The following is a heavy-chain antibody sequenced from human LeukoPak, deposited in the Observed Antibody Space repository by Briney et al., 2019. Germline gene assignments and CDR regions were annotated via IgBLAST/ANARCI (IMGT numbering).Heavy chain of an antibody. J-gene: IGHJ3*02. D-gene: IGHD2-8*01. Sequence: GGSPRLSCAASGFTFSSYSMNWVRQAPGKGLEWVSSISSSSSYIYYADSVKGRFTISRDNAKNSLYLQMNSLRAEDTAVYYCARLMVYARFGAFDIWGQGTMVTVSS. V-gene: IGHV3-21*01. CDR1: GFTFSSYS. CDR3: ARLMVYARFGAFDI. CDR2: ISSSSSYI.